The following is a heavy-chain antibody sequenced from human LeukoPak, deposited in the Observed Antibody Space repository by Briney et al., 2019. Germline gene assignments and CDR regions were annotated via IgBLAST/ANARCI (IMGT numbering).Heavy chain of an antibody. D-gene: IGHD3-22*01. J-gene: IGHJ2*01. CDR1: GGSISSSSYY. CDR3: ASLHYYDSSGYAHFDL. V-gene: IGHV4-39*01. Sequence: SETLSLTCTVSGGSISSSSYYWGWIRQPPGKGLEWIGSIYYSGSTYYNPSLKSRVTISVDTSKNQFSLKLSSVTAADTAVYYCASLHYYDSSGYAHFDLWGRGTLVTVSS. CDR2: IYYSGST.